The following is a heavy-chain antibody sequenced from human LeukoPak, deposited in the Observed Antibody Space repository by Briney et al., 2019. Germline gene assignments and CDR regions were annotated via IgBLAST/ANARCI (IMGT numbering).Heavy chain of an antibody. CDR2: ISSDVSNK. J-gene: IGHJ4*02. D-gene: IGHD2-21*02. V-gene: IGHV3-30*03. CDR3: ASKWYCGGDCYYQIDF. CDR1: GFTFTSYV. Sequence: GGSLRLSCAASGFTFTSYVMHWVRQAPGKGLEWVAVISSDVSNKYYADSVKGRFTISRDNSKNTLYLQMNSLRVEDTAVYYCASKWYCGGDCYYQIDFWGQGTLATVSS.